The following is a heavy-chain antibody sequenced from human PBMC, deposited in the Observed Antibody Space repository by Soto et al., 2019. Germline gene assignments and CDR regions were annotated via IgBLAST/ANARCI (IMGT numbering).Heavy chain of an antibody. V-gene: IGHV3-23*01. Sequence: EEQLLESGGGLVQPGGSLRLSCAATGFNFGSYAMGWVRQAPGKGLEWVSGVSGSGSSPYYADSVKGRLTISKDKSKNTLYLDLNKLRSEDTAVYFCVKGKESGYRGAFHSWGQGTMVTVSS. CDR2: VSGSGSSP. CDR3: VKGKESGYRGAFHS. J-gene: IGHJ4*02. CDR1: GFNFGSYA. D-gene: IGHD5-18*01.